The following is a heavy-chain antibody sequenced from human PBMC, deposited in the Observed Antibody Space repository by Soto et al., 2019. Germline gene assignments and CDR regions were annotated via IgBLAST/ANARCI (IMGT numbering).Heavy chain of an antibody. J-gene: IGHJ6*02. CDR1: GFTFRSYA. CDR2: ISYDGSNK. CDR3: AKTLRITPFGVVPSYWGMGV. Sequence: PGGSLRLSCAASGFTFRSYAMHWVRQAPGKGLEWVAVISYDGSNKYYADSVKGRFTISRDNSKNTRYLQMNSLRAEDTAVYYCAKTLRITPFGVVPSYWGMGVWDQGTTVTLS. V-gene: IGHV3-30-3*01. D-gene: IGHD3-3*01.